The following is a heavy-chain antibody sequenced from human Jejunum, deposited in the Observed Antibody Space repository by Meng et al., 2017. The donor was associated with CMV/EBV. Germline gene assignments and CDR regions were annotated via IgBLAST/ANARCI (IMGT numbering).Heavy chain of an antibody. D-gene: IGHD3-10*01. CDR2: VTHSGST. J-gene: IGHJ5*01. Sequence: QVKLHHVGAGLLKPSATLSLTCAVYGGSFTAYDWTWIRQAPGKGPEWIGEVTHSGSTTYNPSLASRVSISVDKPKKQFSLTLNSVTAADTAVYYCAKGRANYFGSKHNYFDSWGQGTLVTVSS. CDR1: GGSFTAYD. V-gene: IGHV4-34*01. CDR3: AKGRANYFGSKHNYFDS.